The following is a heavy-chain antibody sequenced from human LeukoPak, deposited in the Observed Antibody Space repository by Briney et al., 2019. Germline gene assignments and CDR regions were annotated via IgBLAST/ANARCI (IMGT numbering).Heavy chain of an antibody. D-gene: IGHD1-1*01. J-gene: IGHJ3*02. Sequence: ASVKVSCKTSGYTFTVYYIHWVRQAPGQGLEWMGWITPKSGGTNYAQKFQGRVTMTRDTSISTVYMELSGLRSDDMAVYYCTRGVLLLERGAFDIWGQGTMVTVSS. CDR1: GYTFTVYY. CDR3: TRGVLLLERGAFDI. CDR2: ITPKSGGT. V-gene: IGHV1-2*02.